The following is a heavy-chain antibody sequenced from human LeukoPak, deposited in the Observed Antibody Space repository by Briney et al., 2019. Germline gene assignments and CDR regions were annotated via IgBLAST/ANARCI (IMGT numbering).Heavy chain of an antibody. V-gene: IGHV3-30-3*01. CDR1: GFTFGSYA. CDR3: ARDPKGGFSDGWGAFDI. Sequence: GGSLRLSCAVSGFTFGSYAMHWVRPAPGKVLEWVAIISYDGNNKYYADSVKGRFIIAQDNSKKMLYLQIDSLRAEDTGVYYCARDPKGGFSDGWGAFDIWGQGTMVSVSS. CDR2: ISYDGNNK. D-gene: IGHD5-18*01. J-gene: IGHJ3*02.